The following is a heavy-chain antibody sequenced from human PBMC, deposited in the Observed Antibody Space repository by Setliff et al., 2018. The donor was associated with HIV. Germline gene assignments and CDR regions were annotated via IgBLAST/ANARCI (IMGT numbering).Heavy chain of an antibody. J-gene: IGHJ4*02. D-gene: IGHD3-22*01. CDR1: GASISSYY. V-gene: IGHV4-59*05. CDR2: IYYSGST. CDR3: ASLPPLYDSSGYYFDY. Sequence: SETLSLTCTVSGASISSYYWSWIRQPPGKGLEWIGSIYYSGSTYYNPSLNSRVTISVDASKNQFSLKLSSVTAADTAVYYCASLPPLYDSSGYYFDYWGQGTPVTVSS.